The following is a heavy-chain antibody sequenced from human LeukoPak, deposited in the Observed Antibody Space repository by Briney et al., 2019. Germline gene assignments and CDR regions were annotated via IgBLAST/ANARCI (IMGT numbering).Heavy chain of an antibody. D-gene: IGHD3-10*01. CDR1: GFTFSSSA. V-gene: IGHV3-64*01. CDR2: ISSNGVST. CDR3: TRDQGVRYAFDI. Sequence: QPGGSLRLSCAASGFTFSSSAMHWVRQAPGKGLEYVSAISSNGVSTDYANSVKGRFTISRDNSKNTLYLQMGSLRPEDTAVYYCTRDQGVRYAFDIWGQGSVVTVSS. J-gene: IGHJ3*02.